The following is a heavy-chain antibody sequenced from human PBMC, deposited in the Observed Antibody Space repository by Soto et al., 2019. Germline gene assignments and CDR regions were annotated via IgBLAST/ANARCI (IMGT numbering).Heavy chain of an antibody. V-gene: IGHV4-59*12. D-gene: IGHD6-19*01. CDR1: GGSFSTYY. J-gene: IGHJ3*01. CDR3: GREQWRENVFFNV. Sequence: PSETLSLTCTMSGGSFSTYYWSWIRQPPGKTLQWIGYVHYRGSTNYNPSLKGRVTILMDTSRNQFSLKLSSVTAADTAVYYCGREQWRENVFFNVWGQGRMATVSS. CDR2: VHYRGST.